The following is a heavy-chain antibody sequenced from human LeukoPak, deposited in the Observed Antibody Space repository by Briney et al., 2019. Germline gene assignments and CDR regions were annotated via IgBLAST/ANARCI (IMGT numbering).Heavy chain of an antibody. CDR3: ARAIPAYYCDSSPMEV. CDR2: INAYNGNT. J-gene: IGHJ6*01. Sequence: ASVKVSCKASGYTCTSYGISWVRQAPGQGLEWMGWINAYNGNTNNAQKLQGRVTMTTDTSTSTAYMELRSLRSDDTPVCYWARAIPAYYCDSSPMEVWGKGTTVTVSS. D-gene: IGHD3-22*01. CDR1: GYTCTSYG. V-gene: IGHV1-18*01.